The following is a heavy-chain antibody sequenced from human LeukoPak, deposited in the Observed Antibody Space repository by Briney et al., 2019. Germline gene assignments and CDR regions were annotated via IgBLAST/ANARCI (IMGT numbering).Heavy chain of an antibody. Sequence: PSETLSLTCTVSGGSINNYYWSWIRQPPGKALEWIGYIYYIGNTNYNPSLKSRVTISVDTSKNQFSLKLSSVTAADTAVYYCARALDFGGWFGGCMDVWGQGTTVTVSS. D-gene: IGHD3-10*01. J-gene: IGHJ6*02. CDR1: GGSINNYY. CDR3: ARALDFGGWFGGCMDV. CDR2: IYYIGNT. V-gene: IGHV4-59*08.